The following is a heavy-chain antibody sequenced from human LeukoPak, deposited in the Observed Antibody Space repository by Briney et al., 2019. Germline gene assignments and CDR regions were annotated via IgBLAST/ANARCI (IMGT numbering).Heavy chain of an antibody. CDR3: ARNYDILSGYYTAIGY. CDR1: GYTFTGYY. CDR2: INPNSDGT. D-gene: IGHD3-9*01. Sequence: ASVKVSCKASGYTFTGYYMHWVRQAPGQGLEWMGWINPNSDGTNYAQKFQGRVTTTRDTSISTAYMELSRLRSDDTAVYYCARNYDILSGYYTAIGYWGQGTLVTVSS. V-gene: IGHV1-2*02. J-gene: IGHJ4*02.